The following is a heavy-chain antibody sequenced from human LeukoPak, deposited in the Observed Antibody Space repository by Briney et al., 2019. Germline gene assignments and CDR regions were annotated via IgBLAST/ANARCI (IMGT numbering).Heavy chain of an antibody. CDR2: IYYSGRT. CDR3: ARDEDIVVVPAAKGGDNCFVP. V-gene: IGHV4-30-4*08. D-gene: IGHD2-2*01. Sequence: PLQTLSLTCTVSGGSLSSGDYYWSWIRQPPGKGLEWVGYIYYSGRTYYNPSLKSQVTLSVDTSKNQFSLKLSSVTAADTAVYYCARDEDIVVVPAAKGGDNCFVPWGQGTLVTVSS. J-gene: IGHJ5*02. CDR1: GGSLSSGDYY.